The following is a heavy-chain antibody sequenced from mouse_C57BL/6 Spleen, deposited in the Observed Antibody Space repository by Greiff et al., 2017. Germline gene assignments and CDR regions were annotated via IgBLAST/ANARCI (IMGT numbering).Heavy chain of an antibody. CDR3: ARDPPGTGYAMDY. Sequence: QVQLQQSGPELVKPGASVKISCKASGYAFSSSWMNWVKQRPGKGLEWIGRIYPGDGDTNYNGKFKGKATLTADKSSSTAYMQLSSLTSEDSAVYFCARDPPGTGYAMDYWGQGTSVTVSS. D-gene: IGHD4-1*01. J-gene: IGHJ4*01. CDR1: GYAFSSSW. V-gene: IGHV1-82*01. CDR2: IYPGDGDT.